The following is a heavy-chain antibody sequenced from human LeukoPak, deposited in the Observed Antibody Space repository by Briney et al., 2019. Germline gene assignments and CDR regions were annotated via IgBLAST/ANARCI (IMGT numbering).Heavy chain of an antibody. CDR1: GYTFTSYG. Sequence: ASVKVSCKASGYTFTSYGITWVRQAPGQGLEWLGWISAYNGNTNYAQKFQGRVTLTRDTSISTVYMELSGLISEDTAVYYCARPRSTWYTDSFDIWGQGTMVTVSS. J-gene: IGHJ3*02. D-gene: IGHD6-13*01. CDR3: ARPRSTWYTDSFDI. CDR2: ISAYNGNT. V-gene: IGHV1-18*01.